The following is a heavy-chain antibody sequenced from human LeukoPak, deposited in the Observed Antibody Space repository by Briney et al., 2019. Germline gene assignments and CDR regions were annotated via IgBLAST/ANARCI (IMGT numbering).Heavy chain of an antibody. Sequence: SETLSLTCAVYGGSFSSYYWSWIRQPPGKGLEWIGYIYYSGSTNYNPSLKSRVTISVDTSKNQFSLKLSSVTAADTAVYYCARDQYSSGWSYFDYWGQGTLVTVSS. CDR1: GGSFSSYY. V-gene: IGHV4-59*01. CDR3: ARDQYSSGWSYFDY. J-gene: IGHJ4*02. D-gene: IGHD6-19*01. CDR2: IYYSGST.